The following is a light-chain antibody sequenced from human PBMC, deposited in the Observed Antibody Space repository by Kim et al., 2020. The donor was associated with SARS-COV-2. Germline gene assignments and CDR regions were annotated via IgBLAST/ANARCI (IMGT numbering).Light chain of an antibody. CDR1: NLRSDY. Sequence: AVGQTVTSTCQGSNLRSDYACWYQQKPGQAPVLVIYGKNNRPSGIPDRVSGSSSGKTASLTITGAQAEDEADYYCNSRDSSSNNVVFGGGTQLTVL. CDR2: GKN. CDR3: NSRDSSSNNVV. V-gene: IGLV3-19*01. J-gene: IGLJ2*01.